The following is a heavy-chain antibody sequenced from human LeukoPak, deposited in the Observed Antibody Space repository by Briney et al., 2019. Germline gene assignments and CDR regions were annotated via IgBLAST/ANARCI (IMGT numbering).Heavy chain of an antibody. J-gene: IGHJ4*02. CDR3: ARGNSGVDF. CDR2: ISIAGTCK. CDR1: GFTFSNYN. V-gene: IGHV3-21*06. D-gene: IGHD6-25*01. Sequence: PGGSLRLSCAASGFTFSNYNMKWVRQAPGKGLEWVTLISIAGTCKYYADSVKGRFTVSRGNAKNSVYLQMNSLRAEDTAVYYCARGNSGVDFWGQGTLVTVSS.